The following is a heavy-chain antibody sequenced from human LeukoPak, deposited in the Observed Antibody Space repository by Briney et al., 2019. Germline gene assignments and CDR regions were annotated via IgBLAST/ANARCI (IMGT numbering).Heavy chain of an antibody. D-gene: IGHD3-10*01. CDR3: ARDPYGSGRFDY. CDR1: GYTFTSYY. Sequence: ASVKVSCKASGYTFTSYYMRWVRQAPGQGLEWMGIINLSGGSTSYAQKFQGRVTMTRDMSTSAVYMELSSLRSEDTAVYYCARDPYGSGRFDYWGQGTLVTVSS. CDR2: INLSGGST. V-gene: IGHV1-46*01. J-gene: IGHJ4*02.